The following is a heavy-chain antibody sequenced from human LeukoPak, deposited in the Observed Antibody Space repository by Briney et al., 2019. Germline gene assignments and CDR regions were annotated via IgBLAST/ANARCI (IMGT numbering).Heavy chain of an antibody. D-gene: IGHD3-22*01. CDR2: INPNSGGT. CDR1: GYTFTGYY. V-gene: IGHV1-2*02. CDR3: AIGAYDYDSSGPWDY. J-gene: IGHJ4*02. Sequence: EASVKVSCKASGYTFTGYYMHWVRQAPGQGLEWMGWINPNSGGTNYAQKFQGRVTMTRDTSISTAYMELSRLRSDDTAVYYCAIGAYDYDSSGPWDYWGQGTLVTVSS.